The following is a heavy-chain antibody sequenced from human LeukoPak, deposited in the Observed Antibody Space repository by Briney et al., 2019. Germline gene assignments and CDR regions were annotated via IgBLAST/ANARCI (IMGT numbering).Heavy chain of an antibody. J-gene: IGHJ4*02. CDR3: ARHGSVAD. V-gene: IGHV4-39*01. CDR1: GGSISGSSYY. CDR2: IYYSGST. D-gene: IGHD2-15*01. Sequence: SETLSLTCTISGGSISGSSYYWGWIRQPPGKGLEWIGSIYYSGSTYYNPSLKSRVTISVDTSRNQFSLKLSSVTAADTAVYYCARHGSVADWGQGTLVTVSS.